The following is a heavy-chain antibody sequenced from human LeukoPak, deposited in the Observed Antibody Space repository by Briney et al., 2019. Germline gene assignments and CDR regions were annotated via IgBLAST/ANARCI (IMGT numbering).Heavy chain of an antibody. V-gene: IGHV1-2*02. J-gene: IGHJ4*02. D-gene: IGHD6-19*01. Sequence: ASVKVSCKASGYTFTYYYIHWVRQAPGQGLEWMGWINPNSGGTNYEQKFQGRVTMTRDTSISTAYMELSRLRCDDTAVYYCARGYSSGWGDYWGQGTLVTVSS. CDR1: GYTFTYYY. CDR2: INPNSGGT. CDR3: ARGYSSGWGDY.